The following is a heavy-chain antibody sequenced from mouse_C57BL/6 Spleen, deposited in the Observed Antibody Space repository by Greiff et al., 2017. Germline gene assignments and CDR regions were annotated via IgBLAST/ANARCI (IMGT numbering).Heavy chain of an antibody. CDR1: GYTFTSYW. J-gene: IGHJ4*01. Sequence: LVESGAELAKPGASVKLSCKASGYTFTSYWMHWVKQRPGQGLEWIGYINPSSGYTKYNQKFKDKATLTADKSSSTAYMQLSSLTYEDSAVYYCARRRTVYDYDDAMDYWGQGTSVTVSS. D-gene: IGHD2-4*01. CDR3: ARRRTVYDYDDAMDY. V-gene: IGHV1-7*01. CDR2: INPSSGYT.